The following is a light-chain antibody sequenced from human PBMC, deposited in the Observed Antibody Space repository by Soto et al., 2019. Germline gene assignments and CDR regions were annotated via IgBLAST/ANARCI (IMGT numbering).Light chain of an antibody. CDR2: WAS. Sequence: DIVVTQSPDSLAVSLGERPTINCKSSQSVVNYMAWYQQKPGQPPKLLIFWASTRESGVPDRFSGSGSGTDFTLTISSLQAEDVAVYYCQHYYNIPLAFGGGTKVDIK. J-gene: IGKJ4*01. CDR1: QSVVNY. CDR3: QHYYNIPLA. V-gene: IGKV4-1*01.